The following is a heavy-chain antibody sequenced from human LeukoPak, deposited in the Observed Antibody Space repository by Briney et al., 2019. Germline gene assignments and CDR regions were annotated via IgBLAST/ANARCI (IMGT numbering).Heavy chain of an antibody. Sequence: GRSLRLSCAASGFTFSSCAMHWVRQAPGKGLEWVAVISYDGSNKYYADSVKGRFTISRDNSKNTLYLQMNSLRAEDTAVYYCARDHIENYYFDYRGQGTLVTVSS. V-gene: IGHV3-30-3*01. D-gene: IGHD1-7*01. CDR1: GFTFSSCA. CDR3: ARDHIENYYFDY. CDR2: ISYDGSNK. J-gene: IGHJ4*02.